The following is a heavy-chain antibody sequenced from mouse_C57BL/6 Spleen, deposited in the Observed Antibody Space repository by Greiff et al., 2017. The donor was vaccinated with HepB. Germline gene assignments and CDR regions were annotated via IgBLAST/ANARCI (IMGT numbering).Heavy chain of an antibody. Sequence: VQLKESGAELVRPGASVKLSCTASGFNIKDDYMHWVKQRPEQGLEWIGWIDPENGDTEYASKFQGKATITADTSSNTAYLQLSSLTSEDTAVYYCTTLYYASMDYWGQGTSVTVSS. CDR1: GFNIKDDY. CDR3: TTLYYASMDY. D-gene: IGHD2-1*01. J-gene: IGHJ4*01. V-gene: IGHV14-4*01. CDR2: IDPENGDT.